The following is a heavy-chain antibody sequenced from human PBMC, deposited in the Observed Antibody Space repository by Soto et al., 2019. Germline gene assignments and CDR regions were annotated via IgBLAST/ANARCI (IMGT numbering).Heavy chain of an antibody. J-gene: IGHJ6*02. CDR3: ASKYSSASGYYYYGMDV. D-gene: IGHD6-6*01. CDR1: GYSFTSYW. Sequence: GESLKISCKGSGYSFTSYWISWVRQMPGKGLEWMGRIDPSASYTNYSPSFQGHVTISADKSISTAYLQWSSLKASETAMYYCASKYSSASGYYYYGMDVWGQGTTVTVSS. V-gene: IGHV5-10-1*01. CDR2: IDPSASYT.